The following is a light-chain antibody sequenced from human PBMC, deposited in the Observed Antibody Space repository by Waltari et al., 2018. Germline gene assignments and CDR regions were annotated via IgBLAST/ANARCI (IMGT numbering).Light chain of an antibody. CDR3: HQYGSSIRS. Sequence: ASQNVSQNHVAWFQVKPGQPPRLLIYAAANRAPGVPVKFSGRGSGTDFSLTILIVEPEDFAVYSCHQYGSSIRSFGQGTKVEVK. CDR2: AAA. V-gene: IGKV3-20*01. CDR1: QNVSQNH. J-gene: IGKJ1*01.